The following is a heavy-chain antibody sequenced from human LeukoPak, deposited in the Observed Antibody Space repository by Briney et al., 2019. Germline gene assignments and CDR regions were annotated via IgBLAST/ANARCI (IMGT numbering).Heavy chain of an antibody. CDR3: ARDPIYYYGSGSYYNGGSNWFDP. CDR2: ISAYNGNT. V-gene: IGHV1-18*01. J-gene: IGHJ5*02. CDR1: GYTFTSYG. Sequence: GASVKVSCKASGYTFTSYGISWVRQAPGQGLEWMGWISAYNGNTNYAQKLQGRVTMTTDTSTSTAYMELRSLRSDDTAVYYCARDPIYYYGSGSYYNGGSNWFDPWGQGTLVTVSS. D-gene: IGHD3-10*01.